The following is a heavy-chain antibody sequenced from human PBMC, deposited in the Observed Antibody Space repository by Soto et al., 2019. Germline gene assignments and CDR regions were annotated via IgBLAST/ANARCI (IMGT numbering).Heavy chain of an antibody. CDR3: AHISRRESRGRYYDFWSGYSQTGYYYYMDV. Sequence: GSGPTLVNPTQTLTLTCTFSGFSLSTSGVDMSRIRQPPGKALEWLALLYWDNDKRYSPSLKSRLTITKDTSKNQVVLTMTNMDPVDSATYYCAHISRRESRGRYYDFWSGYSQTGYYYYMDVWGKGTTVTVSS. V-gene: IGHV2-5*02. D-gene: IGHD3-3*01. J-gene: IGHJ6*03. CDR2: LYWDNDK. CDR1: GFSLSTSGVD.